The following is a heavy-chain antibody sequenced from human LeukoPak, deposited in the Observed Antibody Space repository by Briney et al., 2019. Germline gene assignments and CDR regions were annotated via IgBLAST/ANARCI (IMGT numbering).Heavy chain of an antibody. CDR3: ARGGGYASPIGY. CDR2: IYHSGST. J-gene: IGHJ4*02. V-gene: IGHV4-59*01. CDR1: GGSISTYY. Sequence: SETLSLTCTLSGGSISTYYWSWVRQPPGKGLEWIGYIYHSGSTNYNPSLKSRVTISVDTSKNQFSLKLSSVTAADTAVYYCARGGGYASPIGYWGQGALLTVSS. D-gene: IGHD5-12*01.